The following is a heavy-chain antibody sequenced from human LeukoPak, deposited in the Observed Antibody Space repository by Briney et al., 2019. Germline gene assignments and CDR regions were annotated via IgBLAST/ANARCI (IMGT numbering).Heavy chain of an antibody. CDR3: ARTQSQSGSYRYYFGY. V-gene: IGHV4-59*01. J-gene: IGHJ4*02. CDR1: GGSISSYY. CDR2: IYYSGST. Sequence: SETLSLTCTVSGGSISSYYWSWIRQPPGKGLEWIGYIYYSGSTNYNPSLKSRVTMSVDPSKNQFSLKVKSVTAADTAMYYCARTQSQSGSYRYYFGYWGQGTLVTVSS. D-gene: IGHD1-26*01.